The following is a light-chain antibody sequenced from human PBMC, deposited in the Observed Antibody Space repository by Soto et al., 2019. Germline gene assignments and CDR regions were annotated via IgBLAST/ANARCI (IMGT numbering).Light chain of an antibody. CDR3: QQRSGWLT. Sequence: EIVLTQSPATLSLSPGERATLSCRASQSVSSYLAWYQQKPGQDPRLLIYDASNRATGIPARFSGSGYGTDFTLTINSLEPEDFAVYYCQQRSGWLTFGGGTKVEIK. V-gene: IGKV3-11*01. CDR2: DAS. CDR1: QSVSSY. J-gene: IGKJ4*01.